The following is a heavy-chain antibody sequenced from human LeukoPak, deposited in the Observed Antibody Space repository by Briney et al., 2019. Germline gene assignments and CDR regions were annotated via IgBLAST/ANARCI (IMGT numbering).Heavy chain of an antibody. CDR1: GFTFSTYA. D-gene: IGHD4-17*01. CDR3: AKANDYGDNSFGY. J-gene: IGHJ4*02. Sequence: PGGSLRLSCAASGFTFSTYAMSWVRQAPGKGLEWVSSISAGGDSTHYADSVKGRFTFSRDNSKNTLYLQMNSLRAEDTAVYYCAKANDYGDNSFGYWGQGTLVTVSS. V-gene: IGHV3-23*01. CDR2: ISAGGDST.